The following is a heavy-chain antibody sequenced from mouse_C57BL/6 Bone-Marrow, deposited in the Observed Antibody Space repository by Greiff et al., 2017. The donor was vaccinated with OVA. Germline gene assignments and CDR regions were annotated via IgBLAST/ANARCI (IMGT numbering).Heavy chain of an antibody. CDR2: IYPGSGNT. D-gene: IGHD1-1*01. CDR3: ARPYGSIPSRFAY. V-gene: IGHV1-66*01. J-gene: IGHJ3*01. CDR1: GYSFTSYY. Sequence: VKLVESGPELVKPGASVKISCKASGYSFTSYYIHWVKQRPGQGLEWIGWIYPGSGNTKYNEKFKGKATLTADTSSSTAYMQLSSLTSEDSAVYYCARPYGSIPSRFAYWGQGTLVTVSA.